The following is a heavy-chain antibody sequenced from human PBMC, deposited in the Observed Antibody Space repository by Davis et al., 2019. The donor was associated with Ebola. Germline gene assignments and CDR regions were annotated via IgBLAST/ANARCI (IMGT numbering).Heavy chain of an antibody. D-gene: IGHD7-27*01. J-gene: IGHJ6*02. CDR1: GVTLSSYS. Sequence: PGGSLRLSCAASGVTLSSYSMNWVSQAPGKGLEWVSSISSSSSYIYYADSVKGRFTISRDNAKNSLYLQMNSLRAEDTAVYYCARVPGVPRPIWGQGTTVTVSS. CDR2: ISSSSSYI. V-gene: IGHV3-21*01. CDR3: ARVPGVPRPI.